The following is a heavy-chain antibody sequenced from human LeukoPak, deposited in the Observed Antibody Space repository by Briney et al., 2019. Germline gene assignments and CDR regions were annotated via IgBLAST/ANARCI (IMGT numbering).Heavy chain of an antibody. CDR3: ARVWYHHSYWYFDL. V-gene: IGHV1-18*01. J-gene: IGHJ2*01. D-gene: IGHD1-14*01. CDR1: GYTFTSYG. Sequence: ASVKVSCKASGYTFTSYGISWVRQAPGQGLEWMGWISAYNGNTNYAQKLQGRVTMTTDTSTSTAYMELSRLRSDDTAVYYCARVWYHHSYWYFDLWGRGTLVTVSS. CDR2: ISAYNGNT.